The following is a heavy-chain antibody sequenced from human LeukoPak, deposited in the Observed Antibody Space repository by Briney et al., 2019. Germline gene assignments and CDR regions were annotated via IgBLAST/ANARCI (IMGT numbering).Heavy chain of an antibody. Sequence: AGGSLRLSCAASGFTFSHYGMHWVRQAPGKGLEWVAFIARDASLEYSADSVKGRFTISRDNSKDTLYLQMTSLGVDDTAFYYCAKDGFCSGSACYPNFFHFWGQGTLVTVSS. CDR3: AKDGFCSGSACYPNFFHF. CDR1: GFTFSHYG. D-gene: IGHD2-15*01. V-gene: IGHV3-30*02. J-gene: IGHJ4*02. CDR2: IARDASLE.